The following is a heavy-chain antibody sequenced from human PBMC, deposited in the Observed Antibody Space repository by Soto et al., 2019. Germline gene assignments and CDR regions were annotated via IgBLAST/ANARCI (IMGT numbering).Heavy chain of an antibody. CDR1: GYTFTSYD. Sequence: ASVKVCCKASGYTFTSYDMNWVRQATGQGLEWMGWMNPNSGNTGYAQKFQGRVTMTRNTSISTAYMELSSLRSEDTAVYYCAATIRFLEWLLSPHDAFDIWGQGTMVTVSS. CDR3: AATIRFLEWLLSPHDAFDI. CDR2: MNPNSGNT. D-gene: IGHD3-3*01. V-gene: IGHV1-8*01. J-gene: IGHJ3*02.